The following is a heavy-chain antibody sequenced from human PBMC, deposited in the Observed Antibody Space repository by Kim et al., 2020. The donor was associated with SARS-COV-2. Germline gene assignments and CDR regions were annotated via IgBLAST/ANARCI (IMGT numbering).Heavy chain of an antibody. J-gene: IGHJ4*02. CDR3: ARVSSGWIKRSHFDY. Sequence: PSLKSRVTISVDTSKTQFSLKLSSVTAADTAVYYCARVSSGWIKRSHFDYWGQGTLVTVSS. V-gene: IGHV4-39*07. D-gene: IGHD3-22*01.